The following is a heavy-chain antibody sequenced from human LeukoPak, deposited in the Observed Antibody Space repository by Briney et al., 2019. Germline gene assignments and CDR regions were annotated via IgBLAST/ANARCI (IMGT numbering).Heavy chain of an antibody. CDR1: GLTFDDSA. V-gene: IGHV3-43*02. CDR2: ISVDGGST. Sequence: GGSLRLSCAASGLTFDDSAMNWVRQAPGKGLEWVSLISVDGGSTFSADSVKGRFSISRDNSKNSLYLQMNSLRSEDTAMYYCAKESGKFDYWGQGTLVGVSS. J-gene: IGHJ4*02. CDR3: AKESGKFDY.